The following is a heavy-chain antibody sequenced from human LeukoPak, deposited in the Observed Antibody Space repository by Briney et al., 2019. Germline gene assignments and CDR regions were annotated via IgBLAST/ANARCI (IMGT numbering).Heavy chain of an antibody. CDR2: IYYSGST. J-gene: IGHJ4*02. Sequence: SQTLSLTCTVSGGSISSGGYYWSWIRQRPGKGLEWIGYIYYSGSTYYNPSLKSRVTILVDTSKNQFSLKLSSVTAADTAVYYCARPLMGGGNSPFDSWGQGTLVTVSS. D-gene: IGHD4-23*01. CDR1: GGSISSGGYY. V-gene: IGHV4-31*03. CDR3: ARPLMGGGNSPFDS.